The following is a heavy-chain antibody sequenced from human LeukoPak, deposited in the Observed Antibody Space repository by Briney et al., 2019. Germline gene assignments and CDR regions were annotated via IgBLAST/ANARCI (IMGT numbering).Heavy chain of an antibody. CDR1: GFTFSSYW. CDR2: IKQDGSEK. J-gene: IGHJ4*02. D-gene: IGHD3-22*01. CDR3: ARDWLLDSSGYYY. V-gene: IGHV3-7*01. Sequence: PGGSLRLSCAASGFTFSSYWMSWVRQAPGKGLEWVANIKQDGSEKYYVDSVKGRFTISRDNAKNSLYLQMNSLRAEDTAVYYCARDWLLDSSGYYYWGQGTLVTVSS.